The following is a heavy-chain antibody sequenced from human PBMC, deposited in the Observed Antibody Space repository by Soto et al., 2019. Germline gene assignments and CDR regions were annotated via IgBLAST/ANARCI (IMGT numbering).Heavy chain of an antibody. CDR2: IDPSDSYT. D-gene: IGHD3-16*01. V-gene: IGHV5-10-1*01. Sequence: GESLKISCKGSGYSFSSYGISWVRQMPRKGLDWMGKIDPSDSYTNYSPSFQGHVTISADKSISTAYLQWSSLKASDTAMYYCASRRGGTKTAYYYYGMDVWGQGTTVTVSS. J-gene: IGHJ6*02. CDR1: GYSFSSYG. CDR3: ASRRGGTKTAYYYYGMDV.